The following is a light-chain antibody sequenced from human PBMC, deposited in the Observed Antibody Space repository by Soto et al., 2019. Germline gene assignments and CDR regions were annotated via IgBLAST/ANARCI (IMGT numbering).Light chain of an antibody. CDR1: QSISSN. V-gene: IGKV3-15*01. Sequence: EIVMTQSPATLSVSPGERATLSCRASQSISSNLAWYQQKPGQAPSLLIYGASTRATGIPATFSGSGSGTDFTLTISSLQSEDFAVYYCQEYYNWPPKYTCGQGTKLEIK. CDR3: QEYYNWPPKYT. J-gene: IGKJ2*01. CDR2: GAS.